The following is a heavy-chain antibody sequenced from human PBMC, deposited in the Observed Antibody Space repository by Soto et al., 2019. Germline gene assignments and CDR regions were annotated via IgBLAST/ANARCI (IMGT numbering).Heavy chain of an antibody. J-gene: IGHJ6*02. CDR3: ARAYLGRLPRRADYYYALDV. CDR2: IGSAHDL. V-gene: IGHV3-13*05. CDR1: GFTFSTYD. Sequence: PGGSLRLSCAASGFTFSTYDMHWVRQVPGKGLEWVSAIGSAHDLYYLGSVKGRFSISRENAENSLYLQMNSLTTGDTAVYYCARAYLGRLPRRADYYYALDVWGQGTTVTVSS. D-gene: IGHD1-26*01.